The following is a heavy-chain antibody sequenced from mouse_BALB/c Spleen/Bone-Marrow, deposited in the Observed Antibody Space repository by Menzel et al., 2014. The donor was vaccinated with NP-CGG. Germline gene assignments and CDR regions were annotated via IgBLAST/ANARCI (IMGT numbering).Heavy chain of an antibody. CDR1: GFDFSRYW. Sequence: EVQLQESGGGLVQPGGSLKLSCAASGFDFSRYWMSWVRQAPGKGLEWIGEINPDSSTINYTPSLKDKFIISRDNAKNTLHLQMSKVRSEDTALYYCTRLGYYGGSAYWGQGTLVTVPA. D-gene: IGHD2-3*01. CDR3: TRLGYYGGSAY. J-gene: IGHJ3*01. V-gene: IGHV4-1*02. CDR2: INPDSSTI.